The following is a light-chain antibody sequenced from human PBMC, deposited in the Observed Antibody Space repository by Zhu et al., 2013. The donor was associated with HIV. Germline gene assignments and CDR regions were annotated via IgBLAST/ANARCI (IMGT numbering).Light chain of an antibody. V-gene: IGKV3D-15*01. CDR3: QQYSKWPPT. J-gene: IGKJ1*01. Sequence: EIVMTQSPATLSVSPGERATLSCRASQSLTSTYLAWYQQKPGQAPRLLIYGASARASGIPARFSGSGSGTDFTLTITSLQSDDFTLYYCQQYSKWPPTFGQGTKVGLK. CDR1: QSLTSTY. CDR2: GAS.